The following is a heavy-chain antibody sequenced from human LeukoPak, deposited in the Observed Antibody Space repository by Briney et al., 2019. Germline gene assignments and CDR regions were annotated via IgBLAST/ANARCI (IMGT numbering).Heavy chain of an antibody. J-gene: IGHJ4*02. V-gene: IGHV4-59*08. Sequence: KPSETLSLPCPVSGGSISSYYWSWIRQPPGKGLEWIGFIYYSGSTNYNPSLKSRVTISVDTSKNQFSLKLSSVTAADTAVYYCARHRLAYIYGPFDYWGQGTLVTVSS. CDR3: ARHRLAYIYGPFDY. CDR1: GGSISSYY. D-gene: IGHD5-18*01. CDR2: IYYSGST.